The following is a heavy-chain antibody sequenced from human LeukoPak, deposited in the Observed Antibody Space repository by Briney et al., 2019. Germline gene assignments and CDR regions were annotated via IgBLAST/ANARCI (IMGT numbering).Heavy chain of an antibody. CDR3: ARASATKIAVAGTRYFDY. J-gene: IGHJ4*02. Sequence: ASVKVSCKASGYTFTSYYMHWVRQAPGQGLEWMGGIIPIFGTANYAQKFQGRVTITADESTSTAYMELSSLRSEDTAVYYCARASATKIAVAGTRYFDYWGQGTLVTVSS. V-gene: IGHV1-69*13. CDR2: IIPIFGTA. D-gene: IGHD6-19*01. CDR1: GYTFTSYY.